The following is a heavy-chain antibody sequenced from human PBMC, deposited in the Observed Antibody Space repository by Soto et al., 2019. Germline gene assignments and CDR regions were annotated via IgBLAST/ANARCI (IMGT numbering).Heavy chain of an antibody. V-gene: IGHV1-69*13. D-gene: IGHD1-1*01. Sequence: ASVKVSCKASGGTFSSYAISWVRQAPGQGLEWMGGIIPIFGTANYAQKFQGRVTITADESTSTAYMELSSLRSEDMAVYYCARSATGTTNYYYYMDVWGKGTTVTVSS. CDR3: ARSATGTTNYYYYMDV. CDR1: GGTFSSYA. J-gene: IGHJ6*03. CDR2: IIPIFGTA.